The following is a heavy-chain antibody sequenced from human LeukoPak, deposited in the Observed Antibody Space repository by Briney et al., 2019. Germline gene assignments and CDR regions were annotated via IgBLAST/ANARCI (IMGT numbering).Heavy chain of an antibody. D-gene: IGHD5-18*01. J-gene: IGHJ4*02. V-gene: IGHV4-39*02. CDR2: IYSGGRI. CDR1: GGSFSGFYY. Sequence: SETLSLTCTVSGGSFSGFYYWGWIRQPPGKGLEWIGSIYSGGRIYYNPSLNSRVTISVDTSNNHLSLRVTSVTAADTAVYYCARRTDTRGYRRFDYWGQGALVTVSS. CDR3: ARRTDTRGYRRFDY.